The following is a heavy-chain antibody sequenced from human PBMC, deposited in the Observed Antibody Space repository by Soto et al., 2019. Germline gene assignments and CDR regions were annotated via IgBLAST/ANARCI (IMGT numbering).Heavy chain of an antibody. V-gene: IGHV1-18*01. CDR2: ISAYNGNT. J-gene: IGHJ6*02. CDR3: ARLMSYDFCSGYYPTDYGMDV. CDR1: GYTFTSYG. D-gene: IGHD3-3*01. Sequence: QVQLVQSGAEVKKPGASVKVSCKASGYTFTSYGISWVRQAPGQGLEWMGWISAYNGNTNYAQKLQGRVPMTTDTSTSTAYRELRRLRSDDTAVYYCARLMSYDFCSGYYPTDYGMDVWGQGTTVTVSS.